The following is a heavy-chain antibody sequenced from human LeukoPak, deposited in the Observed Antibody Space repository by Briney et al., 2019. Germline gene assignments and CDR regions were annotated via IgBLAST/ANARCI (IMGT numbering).Heavy chain of an antibody. Sequence: SETLSLTCTVSGYSSSSGYYWGWIRQPPGKGLEWIGSIYHSGSTYYNPSLKSRVTISVDTSKNQFSLKLSSVTAADTAVYYCARGAGWLIDYWGQGILVTVSS. CDR2: IYHSGST. D-gene: IGHD3-16*01. V-gene: IGHV4-38-2*02. CDR1: GYSSSSGYY. J-gene: IGHJ4*02. CDR3: ARGAGWLIDY.